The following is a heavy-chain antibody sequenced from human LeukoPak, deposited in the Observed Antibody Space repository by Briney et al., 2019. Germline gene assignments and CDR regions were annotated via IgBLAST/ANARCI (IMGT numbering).Heavy chain of an antibody. D-gene: IGHD1-1*01. Sequence: KSSETLSLTCAVYGGSFTGYYWNWIRQPPGKGLEWIGKIKHSGSTNYNPSLKSRVTISVDTSKKQFSLKVTSVTAAGTAVYYCAPDPDDHINYWGQGTLVTVSS. J-gene: IGHJ4*02. CDR1: GGSFTGYY. V-gene: IGHV4-34*01. CDR2: IKHSGST. CDR3: APDPDDHINY.